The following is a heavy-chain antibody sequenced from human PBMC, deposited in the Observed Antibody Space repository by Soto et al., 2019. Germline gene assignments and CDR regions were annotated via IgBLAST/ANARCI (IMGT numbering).Heavy chain of an antibody. D-gene: IGHD5-18*01. CDR1: GGSVSSGSYY. CDR3: ARTPRGYSYVSDY. CDR2: IYYSGGT. J-gene: IGHJ4*02. Sequence: QVQLQESGPGLVKPSETLSLTCTVSGGSVSSGSYYWSWIRQPPGKGLEWIGYIYYSGGTNYNPSLKSRVTISVDTSKNQFSLKLSSVTAADTAVYYCARTPRGYSYVSDYWGQGTLVTVSS. V-gene: IGHV4-61*01.